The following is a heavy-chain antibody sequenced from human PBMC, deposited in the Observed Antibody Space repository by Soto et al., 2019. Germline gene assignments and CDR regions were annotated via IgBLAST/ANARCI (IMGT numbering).Heavy chain of an antibody. J-gene: IGHJ4*02. V-gene: IGHV3-23*01. Sequence: GGSLRLSCAASGFTFSTYTMSWVRRAPGKGLEWVSAISGSGASPSYADSVQGRFTISRDNPKRTLYLQMDNLRAEDTAVYYCAKARCSTTNCYVPDYWGQGTLVTVSS. CDR2: ISGSGASP. D-gene: IGHD2-2*01. CDR1: GFTFSTYT. CDR3: AKARCSTTNCYVPDY.